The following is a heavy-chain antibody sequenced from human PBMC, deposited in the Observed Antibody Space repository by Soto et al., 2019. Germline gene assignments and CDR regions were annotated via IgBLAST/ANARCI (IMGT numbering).Heavy chain of an antibody. V-gene: IGHV1-18*04. D-gene: IGHD4-17*01. CDR1: GERFTTYG. CDR2: ISTYNTNT. Sequence: QVQLVQSGAEVKNPGATVTVSCKASGERFTTYGISWVRQAPGQGLEWMGWISTYNTNTNYAPKFQGRLLLTTDTSTTTAHMELRSLRPDDTAVYYCARWAGQVRDYGGPFDYWGQETLVTVSS. CDR3: ARWAGQVRDYGGPFDY. J-gene: IGHJ4*02.